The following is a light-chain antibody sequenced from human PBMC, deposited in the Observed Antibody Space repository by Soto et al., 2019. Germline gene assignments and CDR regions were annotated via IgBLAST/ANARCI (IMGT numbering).Light chain of an antibody. J-gene: IGKJ1*01. CDR1: QSVSSN. Sequence: EIVMTQSPATLSVSPGERATLSCRASQSVSSNLAWYQQKPGQAPRLLIYDASTRATGIPARISGSGSGTEFTLTISSLQSEDFAVYYCQQYKNWRTFGQGTKVDIK. CDR3: QQYKNWRT. CDR2: DAS. V-gene: IGKV3-15*01.